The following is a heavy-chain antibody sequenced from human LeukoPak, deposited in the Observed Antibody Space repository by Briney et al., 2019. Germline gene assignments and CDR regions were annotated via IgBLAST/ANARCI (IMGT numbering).Heavy chain of an antibody. V-gene: IGHV3-30-3*01. Sequence: GGSLRLSCAASGFTFSSYAMHWVRQAPGKGLEWVAIISYDGNNNYYADSVKGRLNISRDNSKNTLYLQMNNLRPEDTAVYYCARSLRGWYKDYWGQGTLVTVSS. CDR2: ISYDGNNN. CDR1: GFTFSSYA. CDR3: ARSLRGWYKDY. D-gene: IGHD6-19*01. J-gene: IGHJ4*02.